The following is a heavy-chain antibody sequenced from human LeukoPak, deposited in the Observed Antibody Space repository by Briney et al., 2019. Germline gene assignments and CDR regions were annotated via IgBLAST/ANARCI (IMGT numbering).Heavy chain of an antibody. Sequence: GGSLRLSSAASGFTFSGYAMSWVRPAPGKGLEWVSAISGSGGSTYYADSVKGRFTISRDNSKNTLYLQMNSLRAEDTAVYYCAKDDGDSSSSDYWGQGTLVTVSS. J-gene: IGHJ4*02. CDR1: GFTFSGYA. V-gene: IGHV3-23*01. CDR2: ISGSGGST. D-gene: IGHD2-2*01. CDR3: AKDDGDSSSSDY.